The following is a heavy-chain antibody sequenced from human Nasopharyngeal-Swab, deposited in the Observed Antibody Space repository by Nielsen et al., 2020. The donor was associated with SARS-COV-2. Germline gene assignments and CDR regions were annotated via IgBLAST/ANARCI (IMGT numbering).Heavy chain of an antibody. CDR1: GFTFSSYG. D-gene: IGHD3-3*01. CDR2: IWYDGSNK. V-gene: IGHV3-33*01. J-gene: IGHJ3*02. CDR3: ARGSTRITIFGVVPGDAFDI. Sequence: GESLKISCAASGFTFSSYGMHWVRQAPGKGLEWVAVIWYDGSNKYYADSVKGRFTISRDNSKNTLNLQMNSLRAEDTAVYYCARGSTRITIFGVVPGDAFDIWGQGTMVTVSS.